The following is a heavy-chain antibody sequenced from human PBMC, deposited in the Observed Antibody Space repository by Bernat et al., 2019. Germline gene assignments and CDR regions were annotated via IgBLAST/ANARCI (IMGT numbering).Heavy chain of an antibody. CDR3: TTDLVGATLYYFDY. V-gene: IGHV3-15*07. Sequence: EVQLVESGGGLVKPGGSLRLSCAASGFTFSNAWMNWVRQAPGKGLEWVGRIKSKTDGGTTDYAAPVKGRFTISRDDSKNTLYLQMYSLKTEDTAVYYCTTDLVGATLYYFDYWGQGTLVTVSS. J-gene: IGHJ4*02. CDR2: IKSKTDGGTT. D-gene: IGHD1-26*01. CDR1: GFTFSNAW.